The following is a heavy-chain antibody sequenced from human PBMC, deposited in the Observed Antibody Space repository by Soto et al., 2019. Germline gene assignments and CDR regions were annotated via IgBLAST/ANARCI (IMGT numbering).Heavy chain of an antibody. D-gene: IGHD3-10*01. Sequence: SETLSLTCTVSGGSISSYYWSWIRQPPGKGLEWIGYIYYSGSTNYNPSLKSRVTISVDTSKNQFSLKLSSVTAADKAVYYCARASTYYYGSAPPYGMDVWGQGTTVTVSS. V-gene: IGHV4-59*01. CDR1: GGSISSYY. J-gene: IGHJ6*02. CDR2: IYYSGST. CDR3: ARASTYYYGSAPPYGMDV.